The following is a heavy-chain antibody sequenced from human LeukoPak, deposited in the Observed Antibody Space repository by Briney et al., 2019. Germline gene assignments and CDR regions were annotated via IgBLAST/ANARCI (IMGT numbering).Heavy chain of an antibody. D-gene: IGHD2-15*01. J-gene: IGHJ4*02. Sequence: SETLSLTCTDSGGSISSSSYYWGWIRQPPGKGLEWIGSIYYSGSTYYNPSLKSRVTISVDTSKNQFSLKLSSVTAADTAVYYCATGQVAARSYYFDYWGQGTLVTVSS. CDR2: IYYSGST. CDR3: ATGQVAARSYYFDY. CDR1: GGSISSSSYY. V-gene: IGHV4-39*01.